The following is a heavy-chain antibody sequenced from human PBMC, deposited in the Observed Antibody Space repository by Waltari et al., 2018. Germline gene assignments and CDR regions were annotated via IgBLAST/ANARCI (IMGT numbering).Heavy chain of an antibody. D-gene: IGHD2-21*01. CDR1: GGSISSGGYY. J-gene: IGHJ5*02. CDR3: ARGGAGGSPPYLPFDP. CDR2: IYHSGST. V-gene: IGHV4-31*03. Sequence: QVQLQESGPGLVKPSQTLSLTCTVSGGSISSGGYYWSWIRQHPGKGLEWIGYIYHSGSTYYNPSLKRRVTISVDRSKNQFSLKLSSVTAADTAVYYCARGGAGGSPPYLPFDPWGQGTLVTVSS.